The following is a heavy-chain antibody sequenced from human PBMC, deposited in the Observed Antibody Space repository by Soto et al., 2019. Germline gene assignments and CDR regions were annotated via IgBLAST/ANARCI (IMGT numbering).Heavy chain of an antibody. Sequence: SGGSLRLSCAASGFTFSSYSMNWVRQAPGKGLEWVSSISSSSSYRYYADSVKGRFTISRDNAKNSLYLQMNSLRAEDTAVYYCARDPYYYGSGSYPHWDQGTLVTVSS. D-gene: IGHD3-10*01. CDR1: GFTFSSYS. CDR2: ISSSSSYR. CDR3: ARDPYYYGSGSYPH. V-gene: IGHV3-21*01. J-gene: IGHJ4*01.